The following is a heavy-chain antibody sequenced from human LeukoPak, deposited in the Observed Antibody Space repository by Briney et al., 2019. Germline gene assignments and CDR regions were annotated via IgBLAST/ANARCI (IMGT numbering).Heavy chain of an antibody. V-gene: IGHV3-74*01. CDR2: INNDGSIT. Sequence: PGGSLRLSCAASEFTISRYWMHWVRQAPGKGLVWVSNINNDGSITTYADSVKGRFTISRDNAKNSLYLHVNSLRAEDTAVYYCARGVVPAAFDYWGQGPLVTVSS. J-gene: IGHJ4*02. CDR3: ARGVVPAAFDY. CDR1: EFTISRYW. D-gene: IGHD2-2*01.